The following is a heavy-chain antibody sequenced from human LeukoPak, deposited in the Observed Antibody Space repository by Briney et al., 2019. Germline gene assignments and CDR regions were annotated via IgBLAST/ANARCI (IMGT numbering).Heavy chain of an antibody. Sequence: ASVKVSCKASGGTFSSYAISWVRQAPGQGPEWMGWISGYSGNTNYAQNLQGRVTITTDTSTSTAYMELRSLRSDDTAVYYCARDYGWELLPYYFDYWGQGTLVTVSS. J-gene: IGHJ4*02. CDR1: GGTFSSYA. V-gene: IGHV1-18*01. CDR2: ISGYSGNT. CDR3: ARDYGWELLPYYFDY. D-gene: IGHD1-26*01.